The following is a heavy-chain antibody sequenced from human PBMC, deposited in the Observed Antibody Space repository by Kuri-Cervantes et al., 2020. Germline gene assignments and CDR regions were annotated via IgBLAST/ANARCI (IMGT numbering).Heavy chain of an antibody. CDR3: ARGSPSFDYGTGRDAFDI. CDR1: AYTFTSYY. Sequence: SVKVSCKASAYTFTSYYMHWVRQAPGQGLEWMGWIIPIFGTANYAQKFQGRVTITADKSTSTAYMELSSLRSEDTAVYYCARGSPSFDYGTGRDAFDIWGQGTMVTVSS. D-gene: IGHD4-17*01. J-gene: IGHJ3*02. CDR2: IIPIFGTA. V-gene: IGHV1-69*06.